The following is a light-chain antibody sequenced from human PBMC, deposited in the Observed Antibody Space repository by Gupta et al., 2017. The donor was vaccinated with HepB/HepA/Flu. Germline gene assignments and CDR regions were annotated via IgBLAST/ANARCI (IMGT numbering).Light chain of an antibody. CDR3: QQSYRTPLT. V-gene: IGKV1-39*01. CDR1: QGISSN. CDR2: AAS. Sequence: DIQMTQSPSSLSASVGDRATITCRASQGISSNLNWYQQKPGKAPKLLISAASSLQSGVPSRFSGSGSGTDFTLTITSLQPEDFATYYCQQSYRTPLTFGQGTKVEV. J-gene: IGKJ1*01.